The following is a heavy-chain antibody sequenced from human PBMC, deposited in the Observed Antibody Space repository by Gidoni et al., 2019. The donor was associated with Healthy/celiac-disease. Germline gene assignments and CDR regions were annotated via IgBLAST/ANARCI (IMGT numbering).Heavy chain of an antibody. J-gene: IGHJ4*02. CDR3: ARSDSSGYNY. V-gene: IGHV4-34*01. CDR1: GGSFSGYY. D-gene: IGHD3-22*01. Sequence: QVQLQQWGAGLLKPSETLSLTCAVYGGSFSGYYWSWIRQPPGKGLEWLGEINHSGSTNYNPSLKGRVTISVDTSKNQFSLKLSSVTAADTAVYYCARSDSSGYNYWGQGTLVTVSS. CDR2: INHSGST.